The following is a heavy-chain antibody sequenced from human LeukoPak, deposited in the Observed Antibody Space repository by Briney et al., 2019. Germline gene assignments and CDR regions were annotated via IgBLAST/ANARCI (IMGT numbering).Heavy chain of an antibody. CDR2: INQGGSDK. CDR3: TRDRSRAEDD. V-gene: IGHV3-7*01. J-gene: IGHJ4*02. Sequence: QTGGSLRLSCAASGFTFSGHWMSWVRQAPGKGLEWVANINQGGSDKNYVDSVKGRFTISRDNANNLLYLQMNSLRGEDTAVYYCTRDRSRAEDDWGQGTLVTVSS. CDR1: GFTFSGHW. D-gene: IGHD1-14*01.